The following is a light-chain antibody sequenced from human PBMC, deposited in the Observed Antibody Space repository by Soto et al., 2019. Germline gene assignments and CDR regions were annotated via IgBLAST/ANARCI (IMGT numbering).Light chain of an antibody. CDR1: QSISIY. CDR3: QQANSFPIT. V-gene: IGKV1-12*01. CDR2: GAS. Sequence: DIQMTQSPSSLSASVGDRVTITCRASQSISIYLNWYQQKPGKAPNLLIYGASNLHSGVPSRFSGSGSGTNFTLTISSLQPEDFATYYCQQANSFPITFGQGTRLEIK. J-gene: IGKJ5*01.